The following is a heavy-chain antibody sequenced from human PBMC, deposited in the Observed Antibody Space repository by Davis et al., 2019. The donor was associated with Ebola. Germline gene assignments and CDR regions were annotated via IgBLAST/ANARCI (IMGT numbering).Heavy chain of an antibody. Sequence: ASVKVSCKASGYSFTDYYIHWMRQAPGQGLEWMGWINPNSGDTKYAQRFQGRVFVTRDTSINTAYMELSRLKSDDTAMYYCARERDQSGFSEYWYHNDYWSQGTLVTVSS. CDR3: ARERDQSGFSEYWYHNDY. D-gene: IGHD2/OR15-2a*01. J-gene: IGHJ4*02. V-gene: IGHV1-2*02. CDR2: INPNSGDT. CDR1: GYSFTDYY.